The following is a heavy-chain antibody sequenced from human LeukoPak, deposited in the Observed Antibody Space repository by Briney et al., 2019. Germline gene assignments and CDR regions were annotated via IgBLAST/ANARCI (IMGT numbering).Heavy chain of an antibody. V-gene: IGHV3-30-3*01. CDR3: ASDSEYYDSSGYYHYDAFDI. Sequence: PGRSLRLSCAASGFTFSSYAMHWVRQAPGKGLEWVAVISYDGSNKYYADSVKGRFTISRDNSKNTLYLQMNSLRAEDTAVCYCASDSEYYDSSGYYHYDAFDIWGQGTMVTVSS. J-gene: IGHJ3*02. CDR2: ISYDGSNK. CDR1: GFTFSSYA. D-gene: IGHD3-22*01.